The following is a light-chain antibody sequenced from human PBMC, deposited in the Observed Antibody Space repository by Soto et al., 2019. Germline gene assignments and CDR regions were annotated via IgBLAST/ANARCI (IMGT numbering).Light chain of an antibody. J-gene: IGLJ1*01. CDR2: DVH. CDR3: SSYTASAPFYV. V-gene: IGLV2-14*03. Sequence: QSALTQPASVSGSPGQSITISCTEARTDVDGHDYVSWYQQHPGQAPKLMIFDVHNRPSGVSSRFSGSKSGDTASLTISGLQAEDDGDYYCSSYTASAPFYVFGTGTQLTVL. CDR1: RTDVDGHDY.